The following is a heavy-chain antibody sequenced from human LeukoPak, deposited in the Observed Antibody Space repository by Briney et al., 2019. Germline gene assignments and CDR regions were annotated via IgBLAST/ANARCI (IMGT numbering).Heavy chain of an antibody. J-gene: IGHJ3*02. V-gene: IGHV5-51*01. Sequence: GEPLKISCKGSEYSFTSYWIGLVRQMPGKGLECMGIIYPGDSETRYTPSFQGQVTISADKSSSPAYLQWSSLKASDTAMYYCARPMSMIDAFDIWGQGTMVTVSS. D-gene: IGHD3-22*01. CDR1: EYSFTSYW. CDR2: IYPGDSET. CDR3: ARPMSMIDAFDI.